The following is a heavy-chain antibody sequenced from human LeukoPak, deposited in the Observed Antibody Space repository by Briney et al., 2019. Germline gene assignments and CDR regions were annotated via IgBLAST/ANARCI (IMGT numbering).Heavy chain of an antibody. Sequence: SETLSLTCAVLSGSFNNYYWSWIRQPPGKGLEWLGYIYYSGSTNYNPSLKSRVTISVDTSKNQFSLKLSSVTAADTAVYYCARGKLELLSDYYDSSGYYYDYWGQGTLVTVSS. D-gene: IGHD3-22*01. V-gene: IGHV4-59*08. CDR1: SGSFNNYY. CDR3: ARGKLELLSDYYDSSGYYYDY. J-gene: IGHJ4*02. CDR2: IYYSGST.